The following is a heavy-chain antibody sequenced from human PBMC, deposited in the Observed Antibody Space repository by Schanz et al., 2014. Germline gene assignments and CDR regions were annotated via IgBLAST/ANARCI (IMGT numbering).Heavy chain of an antibody. CDR3: AKDLHSNSGNYYSYYFDS. Sequence: QVHLVQSGAEVHKPGASMKVSCKASGGTFSTYPINWLRQAPGQGLEWMGRIIPILGIANYAQKFQGRVTNTADKSTSTAYMDLSSLRPEDTAVYFCAKDLHSNSGNYYSYYFDSWGPGALVTVSS. CDR2: IIPILGIA. D-gene: IGHD3-10*01. V-gene: IGHV1-69*09. CDR1: GGTFSTYP. J-gene: IGHJ4*02.